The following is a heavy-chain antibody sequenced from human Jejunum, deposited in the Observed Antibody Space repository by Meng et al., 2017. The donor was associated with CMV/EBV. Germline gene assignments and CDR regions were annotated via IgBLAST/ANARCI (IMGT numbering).Heavy chain of an antibody. V-gene: IGHV3-66*01. D-gene: IGHD3-10*01. CDR3: ARGEGVPPGE. J-gene: IGHJ4*02. Sequence: QGGEAGGGLVQRGGSLRLSCAVSGFSVSDSYMNWVRQAPEKGLEWVSVMHSGGDTYYAESVKGRFTISRDDSKNTIYLQMNNLKTEDTALYYCARGEGVPPGEWGQGTLVTVSS. CDR2: MHSGGDT. CDR1: GFSVSDSY.